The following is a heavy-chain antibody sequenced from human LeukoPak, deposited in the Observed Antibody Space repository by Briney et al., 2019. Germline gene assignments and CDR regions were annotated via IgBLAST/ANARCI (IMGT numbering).Heavy chain of an antibody. Sequence: SETLSLTCTVSGGSISSYFWSWIRQPPGKGLEWIGYIYYSGSTNYNPSLKSRVTISVDTSKNQFSLKLSSVTAADTAVYYCASGELVQDDAFDIWGQGTMVTVSS. V-gene: IGHV4-59*12. CDR3: ASGELVQDDAFDI. D-gene: IGHD3-10*01. CDR1: GGSISSYF. J-gene: IGHJ3*02. CDR2: IYYSGST.